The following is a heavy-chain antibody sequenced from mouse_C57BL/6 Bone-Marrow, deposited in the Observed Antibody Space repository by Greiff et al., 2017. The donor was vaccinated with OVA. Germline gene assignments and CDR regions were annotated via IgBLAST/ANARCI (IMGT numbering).Heavy chain of an antibody. CDR3: ATHDYVFAY. CDR2: ISYDGSN. J-gene: IGHJ3*01. D-gene: IGHD2-4*01. V-gene: IGHV3-6*01. CDR1: GYSITSGYY. Sequence: EVQLQQSGPGLVKPSQSLSLTCSVTGYSITSGYYWNWIRQFPGNKLEWMGYISYDGSNNYNPSLKNRISITRDTSKNQFFLKLNAVTTEDTATYYCATHDYVFAYWGQGTLVTVSA.